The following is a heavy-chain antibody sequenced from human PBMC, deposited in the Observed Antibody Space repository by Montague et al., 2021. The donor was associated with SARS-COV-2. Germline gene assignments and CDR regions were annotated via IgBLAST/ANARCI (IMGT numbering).Heavy chain of an antibody. CDR2: INHGGST. V-gene: IGHV4-34*01. D-gene: IGHD2-15*01. CDR3: ARLRDGVVPSPILGVGPYYSYYYMDV. Sequence: SETLSLTRAVHGTSFSGYYWKWIRQHPGEGLEWIGEINHGGSTKYSPSLKSRLTISADTSKNQFSLKLTSVAAADTAVYYCARLRDGVVPSPILGVGPYYSYYYMDVWGRGTTVTVSS. J-gene: IGHJ6*03. CDR1: GTSFSGYY.